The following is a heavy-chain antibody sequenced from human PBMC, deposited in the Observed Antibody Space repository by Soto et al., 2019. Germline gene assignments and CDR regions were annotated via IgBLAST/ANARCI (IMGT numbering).Heavy chain of an antibody. CDR2: ISGSGATT. CDR1: AFTFNNYA. D-gene: IGHD3-16*01. V-gene: IGHV3-23*01. J-gene: IGHJ3*01. Sequence: EVQVLESGGGLVQPGGSLRLSCAGSAFTFNNYAMTWVRQAPGKGLEWVSSISGSGATTDYADSVKGRFTISRDKSKNTLFLPINSVRVEDTAVYACGKNWGRTVWEIGYHDAFVVGGQATMATVSS. CDR3: GKNWGRTVWEIGYHDAFVV.